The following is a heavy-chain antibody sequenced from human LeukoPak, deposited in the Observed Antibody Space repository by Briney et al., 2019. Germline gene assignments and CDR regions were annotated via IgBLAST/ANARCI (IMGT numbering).Heavy chain of an antibody. CDR3: ARDLIAAAGDY. Sequence: PGGSLRLSCAASGFTFSNYAMHWVRQAPGKGLEWVAVTSYDESNKYYADSVKGRFTISRDSSKKTLYLQMNSLRAEDTAVYYCARDLIAAAGDYWGQGTLVTVSS. J-gene: IGHJ4*02. V-gene: IGHV3-30*04. CDR2: TSYDESNK. CDR1: GFTFSNYA. D-gene: IGHD6-13*01.